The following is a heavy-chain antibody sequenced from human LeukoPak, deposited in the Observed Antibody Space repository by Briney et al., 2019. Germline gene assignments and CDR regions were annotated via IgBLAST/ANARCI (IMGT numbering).Heavy chain of an antibody. CDR3: ARELGSGWYGDYFDY. V-gene: IGHV3-7*01. CDR2: IKQDGSEK. CDR1: GFTFSNYW. Sequence: PGGSLRLSCAASGFTFSNYWMSWVRQAPGKGLEWVANIKQDGSEKYYADSVKGRLTVSRDNAENSLLLQMNSLRAEDTAVYYCARELGSGWYGDYFDYWGQGTLVTVSS. J-gene: IGHJ4*02. D-gene: IGHD6-19*01.